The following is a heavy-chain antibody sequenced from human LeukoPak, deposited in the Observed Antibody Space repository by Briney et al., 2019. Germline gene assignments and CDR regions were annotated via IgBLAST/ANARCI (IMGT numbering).Heavy chain of an antibody. CDR3: ARDRVGADYGMDV. J-gene: IGHJ6*01. CDR1: GGTFSSYT. CDR2: IIPILGIG. Sequence: ASVKVSCKASGGTFSSYTISWVRQAPGQGLEWMGRIIPILGIGNYAQKFQGRVTITADKSTSTAYMELSSLRSEDTAVYYCARDRVGADYGMDVWGPGTTVTVSS. V-gene: IGHV1-69*04. D-gene: IGHD1-26*01.